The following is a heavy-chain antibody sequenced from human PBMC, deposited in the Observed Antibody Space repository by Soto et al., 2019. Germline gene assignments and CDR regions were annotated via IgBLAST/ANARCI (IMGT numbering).Heavy chain of an antibody. CDR3: ARASTTVTTSYYYYYMDV. V-gene: IGHV1-18*01. J-gene: IGHJ6*03. CDR2: ISAYNGNT. Sequence: ASVKVACKASGYTFTSYGISWVRQAPGQGLEWMGWISAYNGNTNYAQKLQGRVTMTIDTSTSTAYMELRSLRSDDTAVYYCARASTTVTTSYYYYYMDVWGKGTTVTVSS. D-gene: IGHD4-17*01. CDR1: GYTFTSYG.